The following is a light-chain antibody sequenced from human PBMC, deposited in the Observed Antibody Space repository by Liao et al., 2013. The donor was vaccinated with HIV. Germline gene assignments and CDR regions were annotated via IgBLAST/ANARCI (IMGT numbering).Light chain of an antibody. CDR3: QAWDITTYFV. V-gene: IGLV3-1*01. J-gene: IGLJ1*01. Sequence: SYELTQPPSVSVSPGQTASITCSGDNLGDRYACWYQQKEGQSPLLVIYEDSKRPSDIPERFSGSKFGNTATLSISGTQAMDEADYFCQAWDITTYFVFGTGTKVTVL. CDR1: NLGDRY. CDR2: EDS.